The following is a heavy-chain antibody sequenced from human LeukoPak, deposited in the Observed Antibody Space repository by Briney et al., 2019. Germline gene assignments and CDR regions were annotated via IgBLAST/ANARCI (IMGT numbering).Heavy chain of an antibody. CDR3: ARFRPARCVYGPLES. J-gene: IGHJ4*02. Sequence: GGSLRLSCADALFTSRAPGMNLFRQAAGKGLEWVSSISGDSVHKYYADSVRGRFTISRDNAKNSLYLELNSLRVEDTAVYFCARFRPARCVYGPLESWGQGTLVTVSS. CDR1: LFTSRAPG. D-gene: IGHD3-10*01. CDR2: ISGDSVHK. V-gene: IGHV3-21*01.